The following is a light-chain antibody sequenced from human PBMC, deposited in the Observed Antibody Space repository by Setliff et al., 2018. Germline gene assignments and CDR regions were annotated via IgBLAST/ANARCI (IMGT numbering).Light chain of an antibody. J-gene: IGLJ1*01. Sequence: QSVLTQPPSASGSPGQSVIISCTGTSSDISVYNYVSWYQQHPGKAPKLMIYEVSKRPSGVPDRFSGSKSGNTASLTISGLQPEDEADYYCSSYEGGNNYVFGSGTKVTVL. V-gene: IGLV2-8*01. CDR1: SSDISVYNY. CDR2: EVS. CDR3: SSYEGGNNYV.